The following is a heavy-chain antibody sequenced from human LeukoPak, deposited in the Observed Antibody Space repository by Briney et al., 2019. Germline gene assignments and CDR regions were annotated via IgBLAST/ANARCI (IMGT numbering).Heavy chain of an antibody. D-gene: IGHD3-22*01. CDR2: ISYDGSNK. CDR3: AKAYGRSGYYCPDY. CDR1: GFTLSSYG. Sequence: GGSLRLSCAASGFTLSSYGMHWVRQAPGKGLEWVAVISYDGSNKYYADSVKGRFTISRGNSKNTLYLQMNSLRAEDTAVYYCAKAYGRSGYYCPDYWGQGTLVTVSS. V-gene: IGHV3-30*18. J-gene: IGHJ4*02.